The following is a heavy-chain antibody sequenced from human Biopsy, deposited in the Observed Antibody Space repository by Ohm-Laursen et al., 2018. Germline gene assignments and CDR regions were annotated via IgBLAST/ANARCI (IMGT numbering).Heavy chain of an antibody. CDR3: VRGRGGYNFDS. J-gene: IGHJ4*01. V-gene: IGHV3-23*01. Sequence: SLRLSCTASGFTFNTYGMHWVRQAPGKGLEWVSHIDVLDYNTYYVDSVRCRFTISRDNSKEMVYLQINSLRADDTAVYYCVRGRGGYNFDSWGPGTLVTVSS. CDR2: IDVLDYNT. D-gene: IGHD2-2*02. CDR1: GFTFNTYG.